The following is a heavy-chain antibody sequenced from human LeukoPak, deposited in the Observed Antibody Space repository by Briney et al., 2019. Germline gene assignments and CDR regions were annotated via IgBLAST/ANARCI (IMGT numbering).Heavy chain of an antibody. CDR1: GFTFSSYT. CDR3: ARGPDGFFDY. J-gene: IGHJ4*02. Sequence: PGGSLRLSCAASGFTFSSYTMNLVRQAPGKGLEWVSSITSSSSYIYYADSLKGRFTISRDNAKNSLYLQMNNLRAEDTAVYYCARGPDGFFDYWGQGTLVTVSS. D-gene: IGHD5-24*01. CDR2: ITSSSSYI. V-gene: IGHV3-21*01.